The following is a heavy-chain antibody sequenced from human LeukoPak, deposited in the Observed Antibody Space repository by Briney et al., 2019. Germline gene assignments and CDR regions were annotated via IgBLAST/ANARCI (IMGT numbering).Heavy chain of an antibody. CDR2: IKQDGSEK. J-gene: IGHJ5*02. D-gene: IGHD3-3*01. Sequence: GGSLRLSCAASGFTFSRYWMSWVRQAPGKGLEWVANIKQDGSEKYYVDSVKGRFTISRDNAKNSLYLQMNSLRAEDTAVYYCARVRFGWFDPWGQGTLVTVSS. CDR3: ARVRFGWFDP. V-gene: IGHV3-7*01. CDR1: GFTFSRYW.